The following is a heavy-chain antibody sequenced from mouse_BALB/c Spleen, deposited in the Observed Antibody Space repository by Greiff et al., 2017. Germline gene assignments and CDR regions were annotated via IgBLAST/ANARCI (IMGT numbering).Heavy chain of an antibody. CDR3: ARWYYGSSYEGYYYAMDY. CDR2: IDPYNGGT. Sequence: VQLKQSGPELVKPGASVKVSCKASGYSFTDYNMYWVKQSHGKSLEWIGYIDPYNGGTSYNQKFKGKATLTVDKSSSTAFMHLNSLTSEDSAVYYCARWYYGSSYEGYYYAMDYWGQGTSVTVSS. V-gene: IGHV1S135*01. D-gene: IGHD1-1*01. CDR1: GYSFTDYN. J-gene: IGHJ4*01.